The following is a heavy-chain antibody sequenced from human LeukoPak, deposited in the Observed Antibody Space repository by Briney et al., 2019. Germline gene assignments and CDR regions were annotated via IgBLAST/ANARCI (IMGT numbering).Heavy chain of an antibody. CDR3: ARTMYITGSSDFDY. Sequence: PGRSLRLSCAASGFTFSSYGMHWARQAPGKGLEWVAVISYDGSNKYYADSVKGRFTISRDNSKNTLYLQMNSLRAEDTALYYCARTMYITGSSDFDYWGQGTLVTVSS. J-gene: IGHJ4*02. CDR1: GFTFSSYG. V-gene: IGHV3-30*03. D-gene: IGHD1-26*01. CDR2: ISYDGSNK.